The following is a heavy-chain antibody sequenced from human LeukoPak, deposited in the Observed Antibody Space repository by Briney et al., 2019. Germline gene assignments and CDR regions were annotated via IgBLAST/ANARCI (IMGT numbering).Heavy chain of an antibody. CDR2: IYKDGRT. CDR1: GFTVSSNY. CDR3: ARDPGDSSGWLYGMDV. Sequence: PGGSLRLSCAASGFTVSSNYMSWVRQAPGKGLEWVSVIYKDGRTYYADSVKGRFTISRDNSKNTVYLQMNSLRAGDTAVYYCARDPGDSSGWLYGMDVWGQGTTVTVSS. J-gene: IGHJ6*02. V-gene: IGHV3-66*01. D-gene: IGHD6-19*01.